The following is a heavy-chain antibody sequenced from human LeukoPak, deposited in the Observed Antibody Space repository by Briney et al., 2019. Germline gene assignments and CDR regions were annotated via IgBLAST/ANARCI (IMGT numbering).Heavy chain of an antibody. Sequence: GESLKISCKASGYSFTSYWIAWVRQMPGKGLESMGIIYPDDSDTKYSPSFQGQVTISAVKSISTAYLQWSSLKASDTAMYYCARPFSGSYYSGGFDIWGQGTMVTVSS. CDR1: GYSFTSYW. J-gene: IGHJ3*02. CDR3: ARPFSGSYYSGGFDI. V-gene: IGHV5-51*01. CDR2: IYPDDSDT. D-gene: IGHD1-26*01.